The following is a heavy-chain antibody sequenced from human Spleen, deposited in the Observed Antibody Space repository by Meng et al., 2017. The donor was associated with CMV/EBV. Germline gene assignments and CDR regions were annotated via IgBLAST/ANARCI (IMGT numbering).Heavy chain of an antibody. D-gene: IGHD3-3*01. J-gene: IGHJ5*01. CDR3: AKDPHEFWSGKNWFDS. CDR1: GFIFSSYG. Sequence: SGFIFSSYGMHWVRQAPGKGLEWVALIPFDGSKNQYADSVKGRFTISRDNSKNALYLQMYSLRPEDTAVYYCAKDPHEFWSGKNWFDSWDQGTLVTVSS. CDR2: IPFDGSKN. V-gene: IGHV3-30*18.